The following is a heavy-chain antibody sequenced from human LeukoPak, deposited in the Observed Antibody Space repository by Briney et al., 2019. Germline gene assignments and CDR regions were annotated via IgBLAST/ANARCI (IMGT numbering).Heavy chain of an antibody. CDR3: ARITDSSGWYFDY. CDR2: IYSGGST. Sequence: QSGGSLRLSCAASGFTFSSYAMHWVRQAPGKGLEWVSVIYSGGSTYYADSVKGRVTISRDNSKNTLFLLMNSLRADDTAVYYCARITDSSGWYFDYWGQGTLVTVSS. CDR1: GFTFSSYA. J-gene: IGHJ4*02. D-gene: IGHD6-19*01. V-gene: IGHV3-66*01.